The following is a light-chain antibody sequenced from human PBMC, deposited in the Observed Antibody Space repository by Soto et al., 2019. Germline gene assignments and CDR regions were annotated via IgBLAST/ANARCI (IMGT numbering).Light chain of an antibody. CDR1: QGNSSY. J-gene: IGKJ5*01. CDR2: AAS. Sequence: IQLTQPQSSLSASVGDRVTITCRASQGNSSYFAWQKQKPRKATKLLIYAASPMQNQDPSKFSGKRTDTNFTLTISSLQPEDFATYYCQQLNSYPLTFGQGTRLEIK. V-gene: IGKV1-9*01. CDR3: QQLNSYPLT.